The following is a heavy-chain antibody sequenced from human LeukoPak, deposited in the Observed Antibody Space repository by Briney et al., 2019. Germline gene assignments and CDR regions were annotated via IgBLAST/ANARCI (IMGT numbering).Heavy chain of an antibody. Sequence: PGGSLRLSCAASGFTFSSYDMHWVGQGTGKGLEWVSAIGTAGDTYYPGSVKGRFTTSRENAKNSLYLQMNSLRVGDTAVYYCAGGRGWGAFDIWGQGTMVTVSS. CDR2: IGTAGDT. D-gene: IGHD3-10*01. CDR1: GFTFSSYD. J-gene: IGHJ3*02. CDR3: AGGRGWGAFDI. V-gene: IGHV3-13*04.